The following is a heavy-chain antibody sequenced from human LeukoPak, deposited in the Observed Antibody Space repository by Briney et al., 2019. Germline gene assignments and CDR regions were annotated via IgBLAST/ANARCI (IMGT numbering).Heavy chain of an antibody. Sequence: ASVKVSRKASGYTFTSYGISWVRQAPGQGLEWMGWISAYNGNTNYAQKLQGRVTMTTDTSTSTAYMELRSLRSDDTAVYYCARDIVVVAAPGSNFDYWGQGTLVTVSS. D-gene: IGHD2-2*01. CDR1: GYTFTSYG. CDR2: ISAYNGNT. V-gene: IGHV1-18*01. J-gene: IGHJ4*02. CDR3: ARDIVVVAAPGSNFDY.